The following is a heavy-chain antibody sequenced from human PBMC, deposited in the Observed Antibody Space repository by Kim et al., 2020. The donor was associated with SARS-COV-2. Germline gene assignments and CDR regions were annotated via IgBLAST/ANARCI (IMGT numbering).Heavy chain of an antibody. D-gene: IGHD3-9*01. J-gene: IGHJ6*02. Sequence: GGSLRLSCAASGFTFSSYSMNWVRQAPGKWLEWVSSISSSSSYIYYADSVKGRFTISRDNAKNSLYLQMNSLRAEDTAVYYCARGDFDWLLYYYYDMDVWGQGTTVTVSS. V-gene: IGHV3-21*01. CDR1: GFTFSSYS. CDR2: ISSSSSYI. CDR3: ARGDFDWLLYYYYDMDV.